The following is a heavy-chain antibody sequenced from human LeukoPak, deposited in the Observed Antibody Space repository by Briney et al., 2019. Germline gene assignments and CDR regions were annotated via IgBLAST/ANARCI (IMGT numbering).Heavy chain of an antibody. J-gene: IGHJ4*02. CDR1: GFTFSTYW. D-gene: IGHD4-17*01. CDR2: IKQDGSEK. CDR3: VRNPHGDFDY. V-gene: IGHV3-7*03. Sequence: GGSLRLSCAASGFTFSTYWMSWVRQAPGKGLEWVANIKQDGSEKNYADSVKGRFTISRDNAKNSLYLQMNSLRADDTAVYYCVRNPHGDFDYWGQGTLVTVSS.